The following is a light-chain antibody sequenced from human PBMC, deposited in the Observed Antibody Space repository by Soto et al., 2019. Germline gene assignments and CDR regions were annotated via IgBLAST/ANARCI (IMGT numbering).Light chain of an antibody. Sequence: EIVLTQSPATLSLSPGERATLSCTASQSVGSFLAWYQQKSGQTPRLLIYDASNRPPGIPARFSGSGSGTGFTLTISSLEPEDFAVYYCQHRGNWLGTFGPGTKVDIK. CDR2: DAS. CDR3: QHRGNWLGT. V-gene: IGKV3-11*01. J-gene: IGKJ3*01. CDR1: QSVGSF.